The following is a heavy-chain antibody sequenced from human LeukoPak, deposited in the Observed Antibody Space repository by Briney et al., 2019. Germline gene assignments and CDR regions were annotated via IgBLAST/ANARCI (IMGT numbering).Heavy chain of an antibody. J-gene: IGHJ3*02. CDR3: ARVHYTTGYAFDI. D-gene: IGHD3-3*01. Sequence: ASVKVSCKASGYTFTGYYMHWVRQAPGQGLEWMGRINPNSGGTNYAQKFQGRVTMTRDTSISTAYMELSRLRSDDTAVYYCARVHYTTGYAFDIWGQGTMVTVSS. V-gene: IGHV1-2*06. CDR2: INPNSGGT. CDR1: GYTFTGYY.